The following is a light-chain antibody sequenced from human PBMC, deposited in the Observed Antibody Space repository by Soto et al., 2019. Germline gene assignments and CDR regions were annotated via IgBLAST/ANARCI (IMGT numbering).Light chain of an antibody. J-gene: IGKJ4*01. CDR1: QSIRRNY. V-gene: IGKV3-20*01. CDR3: QHYGTSTKLT. CDR2: PAS. Sequence: EIVLTQSRGTLSLSPGERATLSCRASQSIRRNYFARSQQKPGQAPRLRIYPASSRATGIPDRLSGTGSATDFTLTISALEPEDVAVYYCQHYGTSTKLTFGGGTKVDIK.